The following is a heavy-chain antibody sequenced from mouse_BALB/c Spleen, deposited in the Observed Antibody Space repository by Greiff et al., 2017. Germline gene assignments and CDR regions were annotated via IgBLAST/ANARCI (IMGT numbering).Heavy chain of an antibody. CDR2: ISSGGSYT. V-gene: IGHV5-9-4*01. CDR3: ARESTTVWFAY. Sequence: EVQGVESGGGLVKPGGSLKLSCAASGFTFSSYAMSWVRQSPEKRLEWVAEISSGGSYTYYPDTVTGRFTISRDNAKNTLYLEMSSLRSEDTAMYYCARESTTVWFAYWGQGTLVTVSA. D-gene: IGHD1-1*01. J-gene: IGHJ3*01. CDR1: GFTFSSYA.